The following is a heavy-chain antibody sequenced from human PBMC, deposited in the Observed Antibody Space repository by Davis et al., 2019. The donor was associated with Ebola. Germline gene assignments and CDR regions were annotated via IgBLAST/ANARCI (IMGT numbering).Heavy chain of an antibody. CDR2: ISSSGSTI. D-gene: IGHD1-14*01. CDR1: GFTFSSYE. Sequence: GGSLRLSCAASGFTFSSYEMNWVRQAPGKGLEWVSYISSSGSTIYYADSVKGRFTISRGNAKNSLYLQMNSLRAEDTAVYYCARDFTTPFDYWGQGTLVTVSS. J-gene: IGHJ4*02. CDR3: ARDFTTPFDY. V-gene: IGHV3-48*03.